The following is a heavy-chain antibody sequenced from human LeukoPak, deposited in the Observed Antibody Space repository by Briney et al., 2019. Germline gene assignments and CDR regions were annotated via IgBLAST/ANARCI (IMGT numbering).Heavy chain of an antibody. CDR1: GGSFSGYY. CDR3: ARGRYGYSWFDP. J-gene: IGHJ5*02. V-gene: IGHV4-34*01. D-gene: IGHD5-18*01. CDR2: INHSGST. Sequence: PSETLSLTCAVYGGSFSGYYWSWIRQPPGKGLEWIGEINHSGSTNYNPSLKSRVTISVDTSKNQFSPKLSSVTAADTAVYYCARGRYGYSWFDPWGQGTLVTVSS.